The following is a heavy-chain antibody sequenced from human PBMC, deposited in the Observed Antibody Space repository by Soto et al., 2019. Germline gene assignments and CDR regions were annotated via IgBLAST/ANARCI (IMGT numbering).Heavy chain of an antibody. CDR1: GFTFNNFA. CDR3: AKSSDSSGWFTYDLFDP. Sequence: LRLSCAVSGFTFNNFAMSWVRQAPGKGLEWVSAISGSGRSTYYADSVKGRFTISRDNSKNTLYLQMNGLRAEDTAVYYCAKSSDSSGWFTYDLFDPWGQGALVTVSS. CDR2: ISGSGRST. V-gene: IGHV3-23*01. D-gene: IGHD6-19*01. J-gene: IGHJ5*02.